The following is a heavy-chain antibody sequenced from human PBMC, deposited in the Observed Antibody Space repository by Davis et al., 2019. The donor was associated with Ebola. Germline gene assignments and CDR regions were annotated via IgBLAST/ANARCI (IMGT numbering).Heavy chain of an antibody. CDR2: IYYSGST. J-gene: IGHJ6*02. CDR1: GGSISSSSYY. D-gene: IGHD3-10*01. CDR3: ASGQLLWFGELYRYYGMDV. Sequence: MPSETLSLTCTVSGGSISSSSYYWGWIRQPPGKGLEWIGSIYYSGSTYYNPSLKSRVTISVDTSKNQFSLKLGSVTAADTAVYYCASGQLLWFGELYRYYGMDVWGQGTTVTVSS. V-gene: IGHV4-39*01.